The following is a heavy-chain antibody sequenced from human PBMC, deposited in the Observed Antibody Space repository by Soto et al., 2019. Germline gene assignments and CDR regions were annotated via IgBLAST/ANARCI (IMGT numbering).Heavy chain of an antibody. CDR2: IIPISGAP. CDR1: GGTFSTSA. Sequence: QVQLVQSGAEVKKPGSSVRVSCKASGGTFSTSAFSWVRQAPGQGLKWMGGIIPISGAPNYAQKFQGRVTITAXXPXTXXFMDRSSLRSDDTAVYYCAREMGRFRYDSSGYIDSWGQGTLVTVSS. J-gene: IGHJ4*02. V-gene: IGHV1-69*12. D-gene: IGHD3-22*01. CDR3: AREMGRFRYDSSGYIDS.